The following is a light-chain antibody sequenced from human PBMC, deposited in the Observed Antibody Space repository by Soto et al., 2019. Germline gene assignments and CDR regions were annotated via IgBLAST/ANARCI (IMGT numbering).Light chain of an antibody. CDR3: QQYSSYWT. CDR1: QSIRIW. Sequence: QKTQSPSTLSASVADRVTITFRASQSIRIWLAWYWLKSGKAPKLLIYDASKLESGVPSRFSGSGSGTQFTLTISNLQPDDMATYYCQQYSSYWTFAQGTKV. V-gene: IGKV1-5*01. J-gene: IGKJ1*01. CDR2: DAS.